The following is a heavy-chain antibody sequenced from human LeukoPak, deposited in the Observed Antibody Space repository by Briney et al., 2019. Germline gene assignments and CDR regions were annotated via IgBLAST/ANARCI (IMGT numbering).Heavy chain of an antibody. CDR2: LSGSGGGT. V-gene: IGHV3-23*01. CDR3: AKDRTPYSRSGGYYLGAFDL. CDR1: GFTFSSYA. J-gene: IGHJ3*01. D-gene: IGHD3-10*01. Sequence: GGSLRLSCAASGFTFSSYAMTWVRQAPGKGLEWVSSLSGSGGGTWYAGSVKGRFAIPRDNSNNVMYLQMNSLRAEDTAIYYCAKDRTPYSRSGGYYLGAFDLWGHGTMVIVSS.